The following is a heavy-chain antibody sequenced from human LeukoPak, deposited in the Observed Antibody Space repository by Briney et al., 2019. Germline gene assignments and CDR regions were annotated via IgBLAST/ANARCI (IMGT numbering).Heavy chain of an antibody. CDR2: LWEDGTNI. J-gene: IGHJ5*01. Sequence: PGGSLRLSCAASGFTFSIYGMHWVRQAPGKGLEWVAGLWEDGTNIKYADSAKGRFTISRDNSKNTLYLQMNSLRAEDTAVYFCARVGYNTGWFEYWGQGTLVTVSS. CDR3: ARVGYNTGWFEY. D-gene: IGHD6-19*01. CDR1: GFTFSIYG. V-gene: IGHV3-33*01.